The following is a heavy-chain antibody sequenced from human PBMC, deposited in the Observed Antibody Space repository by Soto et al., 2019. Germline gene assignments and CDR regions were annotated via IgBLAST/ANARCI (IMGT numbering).Heavy chain of an antibody. CDR3: ARDPSAGPYCGGDCYSK. J-gene: IGHJ4*02. V-gene: IGHV3-11*06. D-gene: IGHD2-21*02. CDR2: ISSSSSYT. CDR1: GFTFSDYY. Sequence: QVQLVESGGGLVKPGGSLRLSCAASGFTFSDYYMSWIRQAPGKGLEWVSYISSSSSYTNYADSVKGRFTISRDNAKKSLYLQMNSLRAEDTAVYYCARDPSAGPYCGGDCYSKWGQGTLVTVSS.